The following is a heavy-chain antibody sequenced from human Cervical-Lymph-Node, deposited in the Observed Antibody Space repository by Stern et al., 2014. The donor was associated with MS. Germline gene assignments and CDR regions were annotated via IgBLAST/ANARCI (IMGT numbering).Heavy chain of an antibody. CDR1: GFTFSSYA. CDR3: AKRGYCSGGSCNYYYYGMDV. D-gene: IGHD2-15*01. V-gene: IGHV3-23*04. J-gene: IGHJ6*02. CDR2: ISRSGGST. Sequence: VQLVESGGGLVQPGGSLRLSCAASGFTFSSYAMSWVRQAPGQGLEWVSAISRSGGSTYCADSVKGRFTISRDNSQSTMSLQMNSLRAEDTAVYYCAKRGYCSGGSCNYYYYGMDVWGQGTTVTVSS.